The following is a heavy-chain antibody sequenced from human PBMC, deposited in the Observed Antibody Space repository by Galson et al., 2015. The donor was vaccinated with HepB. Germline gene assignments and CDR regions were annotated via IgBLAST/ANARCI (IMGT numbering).Heavy chain of an antibody. Sequence: SVKVSCKAPGGTFSSYAISWVRQAPGQGLEWMGGIIPIFGTANYAQKFQGRVTITADKSTSTAYMELSSLRSEDTAVYYCARDRPAPHIQSRGGFDPWGQGTLVTVSS. D-gene: IGHD3-10*01. CDR2: IIPIFGTA. J-gene: IGHJ5*02. CDR3: ARDRPAPHIQSRGGFDP. V-gene: IGHV1-69*06. CDR1: GGTFSSYA.